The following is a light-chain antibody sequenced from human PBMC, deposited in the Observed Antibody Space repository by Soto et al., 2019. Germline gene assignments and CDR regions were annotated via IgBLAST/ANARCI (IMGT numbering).Light chain of an antibody. CDR1: SSDIGGYNY. J-gene: IGLJ1*01. V-gene: IGLV2-14*01. CDR2: EVS. CDR3: SSYTSSSIPYV. Sequence: QSVLTQPPSASGSPGQSVTISCTGTSSDIGGYNYVSWYQQRPGKAPKLMIYEVSNRPSGVSNRFSGSKSGNTASLTISGLQAEDEADYYCSSYTSSSIPYVFGTGTKLTVL.